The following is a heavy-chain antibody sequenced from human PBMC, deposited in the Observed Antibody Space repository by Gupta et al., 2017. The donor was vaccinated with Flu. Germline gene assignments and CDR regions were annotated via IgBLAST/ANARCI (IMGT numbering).Heavy chain of an antibody. J-gene: IGHJ5*02. CDR3: ARGGVRWFDP. CDR2: FNTTVRSV. CDR1: WFTFSYYY. Sequence: QVQLVASGGGLVKPGGSLRPSCPTPWFTFSYYYLSLIPQAPGKGPGWVSCFNTTVRSVHYADSVKARFTISRDDGKNSLYLQMNSLRAEDTASYYCARGGVRWFDPWGQGTLVPVSS. V-gene: IGHV3-11*01. D-gene: IGHD3-10*01.